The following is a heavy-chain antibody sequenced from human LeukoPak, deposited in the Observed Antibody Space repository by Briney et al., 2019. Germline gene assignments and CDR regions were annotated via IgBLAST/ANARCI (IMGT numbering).Heavy chain of an antibody. J-gene: IGHJ6*02. CDR3: ASVGYCSGGSCYAAEYYYYGMDV. D-gene: IGHD2-15*01. V-gene: IGHV3-21*01. CDR2: ISSSSSYI. CDR1: GFTFSSYS. Sequence: GGSLRLSCAASGFTFSSYSMTWVRQAPGKGLEWVSSISSSSSYIYYADSVKGRFTISRDNAKNSLYLQMNSLRAEDTAVYYCASVGYCSGGSCYAAEYYYYGMDVWGQGTAVTVSS.